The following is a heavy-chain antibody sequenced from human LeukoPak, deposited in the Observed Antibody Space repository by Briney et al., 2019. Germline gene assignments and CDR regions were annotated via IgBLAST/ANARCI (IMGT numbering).Heavy chain of an antibody. Sequence: GGSLRLSCAASGFTFSSYAMHWVRQAPGKGLEWVAVISYDGSNRYYADSVKGRFTISRDNSKNTLYLQMNSLRAEDTAVYYCARAPGRFGELFVLVYWGQGTLVTVSS. CDR3: ARAPGRFGELFVLVY. J-gene: IGHJ4*02. V-gene: IGHV3-30-3*01. CDR2: ISYDGSNR. CDR1: GFTFSSYA. D-gene: IGHD3-10*01.